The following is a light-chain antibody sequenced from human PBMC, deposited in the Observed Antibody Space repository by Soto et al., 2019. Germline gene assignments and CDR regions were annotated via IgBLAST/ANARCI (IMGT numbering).Light chain of an antibody. Sequence: QAVVTQPPSVSGAPGQRVTISCTGSSSNIGAGYDGHWYQQLPGTAPKLLIYGNSNRPSGVPDRFSGSKSGTSASLAITGLQAEDEADYSGQSYDRSLSGWVFGGGTKLTVL. CDR2: GNS. CDR1: SSNIGAGYD. V-gene: IGLV1-40*01. J-gene: IGLJ3*02. CDR3: QSYDRSLSGWV.